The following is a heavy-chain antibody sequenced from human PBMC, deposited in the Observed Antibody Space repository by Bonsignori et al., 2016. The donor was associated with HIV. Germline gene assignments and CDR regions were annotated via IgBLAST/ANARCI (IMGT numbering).Heavy chain of an antibody. D-gene: IGHD3-16*01. J-gene: IGHJ4*02. V-gene: IGHV4-39*07. CDR3: ARDATLGESFDY. Sequence: SETLSLTCTVSGGSISSSSYYWGWIRQPPGKGLEWIGSIYYSGSTYYNPSLKSRVTISVDTSKNQFSLKLSSVTAADTAVYYCARDATLGESFDYWGQGTLVTVSS. CDR1: GGSISSSSYY. CDR2: IYYSGST.